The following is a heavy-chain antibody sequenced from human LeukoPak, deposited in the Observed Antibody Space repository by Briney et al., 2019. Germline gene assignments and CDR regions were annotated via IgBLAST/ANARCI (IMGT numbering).Heavy chain of an antibody. V-gene: IGHV3-11*01. J-gene: IGHJ4*02. CDR3: ARRIRDGYNFYNY. CDR1: GFTSSDYY. Sequence: GGSLRLSCAASGFTSSDYYMSWIRQAPGKGLEWVSYISSSGSTIYYADSVKGRFTISRDNAKNSLYLQMNSLRAEDTAVYYCARRIRDGYNFYNYWGQGTLVTVSS. CDR2: ISSSGSTI. D-gene: IGHD5-12*01.